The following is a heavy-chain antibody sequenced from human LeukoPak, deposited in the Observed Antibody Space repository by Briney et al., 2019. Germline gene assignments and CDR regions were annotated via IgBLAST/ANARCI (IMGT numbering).Heavy chain of an antibody. D-gene: IGHD2-2*01. CDR3: ARVHSTSPYYYYYYMDV. CDR1: GYSIGSGYY. V-gene: IGHV4-38-2*01. CDR2: IYHSGST. Sequence: PSETQSLTCVVSGYSIGSGYYWGWIRQPPGKGLEWIGNIYHSGSTYYNPSLKSRVTISADTSNNQFSLKLSSVTAADTAVYYCARVHSTSPYYYYYYMDVWGKGTTVTVSS. J-gene: IGHJ6*03.